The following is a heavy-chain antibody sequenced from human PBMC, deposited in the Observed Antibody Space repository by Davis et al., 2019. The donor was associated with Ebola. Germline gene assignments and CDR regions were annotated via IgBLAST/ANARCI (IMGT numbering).Heavy chain of an antibody. CDR2: IIPILGIA. D-gene: IGHD4-11*01. J-gene: IGHJ6*03. V-gene: IGHV1-69*10. CDR3: ARMALLQNYYYYYMDV. Sequence: SVKVSCKASGGTFSSYAISWVRQAPGQGLEWMGGIIPILGIANYAQKFQGRVTIIADKSTSTAYMELSSLRSEDTAVYYCARMALLQNYYYYYMDVWGKGTTVTVSS. CDR1: GGTFSSYA.